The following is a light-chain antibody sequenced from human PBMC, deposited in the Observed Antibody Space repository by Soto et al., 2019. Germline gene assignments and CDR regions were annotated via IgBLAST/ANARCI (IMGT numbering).Light chain of an antibody. V-gene: IGLV1-40*01. J-gene: IGLJ2*01. Sequence: QSVLTQPPSVSGAPGQRVTISCTGSSSNIGAGYDVHWYQHLPGTAPKLLIYGNNSRPSGVPDRFSGSKSGTSASLAITGLQAEDEADYYCQSYDRSLSGHVIFGGGTKVTVL. CDR2: GNN. CDR1: SSNIGAGYD. CDR3: QSYDRSLSGHVI.